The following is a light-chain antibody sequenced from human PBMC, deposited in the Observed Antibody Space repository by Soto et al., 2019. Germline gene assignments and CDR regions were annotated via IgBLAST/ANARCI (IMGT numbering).Light chain of an antibody. CDR2: EVS. J-gene: IGLJ2*01. V-gene: IGLV2-14*01. Sequence: QSALTQPASVSGSPGQSITISCTGTSSDVGGYNFVSWCQQHPGKAPKLMIYEVSNRPSGVSNHFSGSKSDNTASLTISGLQAEDEADYYCSSYTRSSTVIFGGGTKLTVL. CDR1: SSDVGGYNF. CDR3: SSYTRSSTVI.